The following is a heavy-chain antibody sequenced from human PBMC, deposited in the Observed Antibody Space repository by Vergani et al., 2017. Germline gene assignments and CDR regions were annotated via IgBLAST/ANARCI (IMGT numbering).Heavy chain of an antibody. Sequence: EVQLLESGGGLVPPGGSLRLSCAASGFTFSSYAMSWVRQAPGKGLEWVSAISGSGGSTYYADSVKGRFTISRDNSQNTLYLQMNSLRAEDTAVYYCASSMVRGIVHYYYSMDVWGQGTTVTLSS. V-gene: IGHV3-23*01. J-gene: IGHJ6*02. D-gene: IGHD3-10*01. CDR3: ASSMVRGIVHYYYSMDV. CDR1: GFTFSSYA. CDR2: ISGSGGST.